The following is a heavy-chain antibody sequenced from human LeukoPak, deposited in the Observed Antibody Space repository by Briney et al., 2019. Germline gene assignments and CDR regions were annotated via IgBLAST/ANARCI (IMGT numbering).Heavy chain of an antibody. CDR1: GFTFSSHG. D-gene: IGHD2-15*01. CDR3: AKDRVGCSGDSCYAGNFDY. Sequence: GGSLRLSCAASGFTFSSHGMHWVRQAPGKGLEWAAVILNDGSNKYYADSVKGRFTISRDNSKNTLYLQMNSLRAEDTAVYYCAKDRVGCSGDSCYAGNFDYWGQGTLVTVSS. V-gene: IGHV3-30*18. CDR2: ILNDGSNK. J-gene: IGHJ4*02.